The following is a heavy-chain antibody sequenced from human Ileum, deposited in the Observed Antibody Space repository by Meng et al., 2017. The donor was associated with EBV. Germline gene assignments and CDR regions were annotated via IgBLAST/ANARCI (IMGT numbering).Heavy chain of an antibody. J-gene: IGHJ5*02. D-gene: IGHD3-3*01. Sequence: QCQEQDPGPVTSLETPYRPSSGYCGAIPIESESRGVVHQPQWKGLKCIATIYHNGTIYYNPSLTSIATKSVDTANIEFSLQVSSVTAADTGLYYCARRDTDLFDPWGRGTLVTVSS. V-gene: IGHV4-39*01. CDR1: CGAIPIESES. CDR2: IYHNGTI. CDR3: ARRDTDLFDP.